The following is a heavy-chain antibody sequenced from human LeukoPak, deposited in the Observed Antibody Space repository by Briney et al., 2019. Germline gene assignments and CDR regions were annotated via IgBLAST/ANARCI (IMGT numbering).Heavy chain of an antibody. CDR3: AAFRNLGAFDI. J-gene: IGHJ3*02. D-gene: IGHD3-3*02. V-gene: IGHV4-34*01. CDR2: INHSGST. Sequence: PSETLSLTCAVYGGSFSGYYWSWIRQPPGKGLEWIGEINHSGSTNYNPSLKGRVTISVDTSKNQFSLKLSSVTAADTAVYYCAAFRNLGAFDIWGQGTMVTVSS. CDR1: GGSFSGYY.